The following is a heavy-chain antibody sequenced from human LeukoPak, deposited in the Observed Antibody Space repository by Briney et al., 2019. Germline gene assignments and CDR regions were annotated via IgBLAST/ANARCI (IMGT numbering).Heavy chain of an antibody. D-gene: IGHD2-15*01. J-gene: IGHJ6*02. CDR2: IWYDGSNK. CDR3: AREDSLYYYYGMDV. Sequence: GGSLRLSCAASGFTFSSYGMHWVRQAPGKGLEWVAVIWYDGSNKYYADSVKGRFTISRDNSKNTLYRQMNSLRAEDTAVYYCAREDSLYYYYGMDVWGQGTTVTVSS. V-gene: IGHV3-33*01. CDR1: GFTFSSYG.